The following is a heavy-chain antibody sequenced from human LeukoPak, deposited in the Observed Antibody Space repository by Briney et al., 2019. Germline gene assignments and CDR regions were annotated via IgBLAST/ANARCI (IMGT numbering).Heavy chain of an antibody. V-gene: IGHV4-30-4*01. J-gene: IGHJ4*02. Sequence: SETLSLTCTVSGGSISSGDYYWSWIRQPPGKGLEWIGYIYYSGGTYYNPSLKSRVTISVDTSKNQFSLKLSSVTAADTAVYYCARTLYGSGSYLDYWGQGTLVTVSS. CDR2: IYYSGGT. D-gene: IGHD3-10*01. CDR3: ARTLYGSGSYLDY. CDR1: GGSISSGDYY.